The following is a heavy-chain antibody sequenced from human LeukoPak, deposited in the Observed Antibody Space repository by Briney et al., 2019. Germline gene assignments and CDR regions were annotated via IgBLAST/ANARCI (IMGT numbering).Heavy chain of an antibody. J-gene: IGHJ6*02. CDR1: GFNVSSNY. D-gene: IGHD5-18*01. Sequence: GGSLRLSCAASGFNVSSNYMSWVRQAPGKGLEWVSVIYSGGSTYYADSVKGRFTISRDNSKNTLYLQMNSLRAEDTAVYYCARAESGYSYGYIYYYGMDVWGQGTTVTVSS. CDR3: ARAESGYSYGYIYYYGMDV. CDR2: IYSGGST. V-gene: IGHV3-53*01.